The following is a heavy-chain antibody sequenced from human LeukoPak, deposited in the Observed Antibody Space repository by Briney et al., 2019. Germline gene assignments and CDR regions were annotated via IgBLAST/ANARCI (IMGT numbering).Heavy chain of an antibody. V-gene: IGHV4-59*01. Sequence: PSETLSLTCTVSDVSIISYYWSWIRQPPGQGLEWTGHISYTGNTNYNPSLKSRVTISVDRPKNQVSLKLTSVTAADTAVYYCARAGDGYNSYYYMDVWGKGTTVTVSS. CDR2: ISYTGNT. CDR3: ARAGDGYNSYYYMDV. J-gene: IGHJ6*03. D-gene: IGHD5-24*01. CDR1: DVSIISYY.